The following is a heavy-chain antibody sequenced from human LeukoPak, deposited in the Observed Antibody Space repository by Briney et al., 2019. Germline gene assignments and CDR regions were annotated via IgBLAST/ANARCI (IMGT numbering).Heavy chain of an antibody. D-gene: IGHD3-10*01. Sequence: ASVKVSCKASGYTFTSYDINWVRQATGQGLEWMGWMNPNSGNAGYAQKFQGRVTMTRNTSISTAYMELSNLRPEDTAVYYCARDGSGTYWAYYNWFDPWDQGTLVTVSS. CDR1: GYTFTSYD. J-gene: IGHJ5*02. V-gene: IGHV1-8*01. CDR2: MNPNSGNA. CDR3: ARDGSGTYWAYYNWFDP.